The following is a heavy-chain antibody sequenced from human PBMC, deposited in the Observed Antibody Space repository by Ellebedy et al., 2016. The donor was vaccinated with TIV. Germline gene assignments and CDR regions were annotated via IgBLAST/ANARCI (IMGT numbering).Heavy chain of an antibody. CDR1: GYNFNSYW. V-gene: IGHV5-10-1*01. CDR3: ARRLGYCSSTDCLSYGMDI. D-gene: IGHD2-2*01. Sequence: PGGSLRLSCKGSGYNFNSYWINWVRQMPGKGLEWMGRFDPSDSFTKYSPSVQGHVTISADKSISTAYLQWSSLEASDTAIYYCARRLGYCSSTDCLSYGMDIWGQGTPVTVSS. CDR2: FDPSDSFT. J-gene: IGHJ6*02.